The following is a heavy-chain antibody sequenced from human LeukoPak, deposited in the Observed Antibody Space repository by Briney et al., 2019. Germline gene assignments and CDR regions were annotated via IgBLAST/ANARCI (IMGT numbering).Heavy chain of an antibody. CDR1: GYTFTGYA. CDR2: INTNTGNP. Sequence: GASVKVSCKASGYTFTGYAMNWVRQAPGQGLEWMGWINTNTGNPTYAQGFTGRFVFSLDTSVSTAYLQISSLKAEDTAVYYCAREDSSIAVAGTYFQHWGQGTLVTVSS. D-gene: IGHD6-19*01. V-gene: IGHV7-4-1*02. CDR3: AREDSSIAVAGTYFQH. J-gene: IGHJ1*01.